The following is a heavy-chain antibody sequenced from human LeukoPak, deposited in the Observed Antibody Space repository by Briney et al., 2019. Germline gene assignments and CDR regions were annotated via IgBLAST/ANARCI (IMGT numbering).Heavy chain of an antibody. D-gene: IGHD5-18*01. J-gene: IGHJ6*03. CDR2: INHSGST. Sequence: SETLSLTCAVYGGSFSGYYWSWIRQPPGKGLEWIGEINHSGSTNYNPSLKSRVTTSVDTSKNQFSLKLSSVTAADTAVYYCARGPSTYNYAYYFYMDVWGKGTTVTVSS. V-gene: IGHV4-34*01. CDR3: ARGPSTYNYAYYFYMDV. CDR1: GGSFSGYY.